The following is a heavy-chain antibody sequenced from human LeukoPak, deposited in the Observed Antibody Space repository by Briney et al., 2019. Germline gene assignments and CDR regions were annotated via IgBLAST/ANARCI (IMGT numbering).Heavy chain of an antibody. Sequence: GASVKVSCKASEYTFTDYYLHWVRQAPGQGFEWMGWINPVSGGTNYVQKFQGRVTMTRDTSISTAYMELRRLRSDDTAVYYCARANFLSCSSTSCLFDYSGQGTLVTVSS. V-gene: IGHV1-2*02. D-gene: IGHD2-2*01. CDR2: INPVSGGT. J-gene: IGHJ4*02. CDR3: ARANFLSCSSTSCLFDY. CDR1: EYTFTDYY.